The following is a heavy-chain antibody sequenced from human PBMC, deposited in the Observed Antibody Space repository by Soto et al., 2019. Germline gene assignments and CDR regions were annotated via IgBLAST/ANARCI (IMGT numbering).Heavy chain of an antibody. CDR1: GGSISSSSYY. J-gene: IGHJ4*02. CDR2: IYYSGST. CDR3: ARSLMTMVPEAD. V-gene: IGHV4-39*01. Sequence: QLQLQESGPGLVKPSETLSLTCTVSGGSISSSSYYWGWIRQPPGKGLEWIGSIYYSGSTYYNPSLKSRLTISVDTSKNQFSRKLSSVTAADTAVYYCARSLMTMVPEADWGQGTLVTVSS. D-gene: IGHD3-10*01.